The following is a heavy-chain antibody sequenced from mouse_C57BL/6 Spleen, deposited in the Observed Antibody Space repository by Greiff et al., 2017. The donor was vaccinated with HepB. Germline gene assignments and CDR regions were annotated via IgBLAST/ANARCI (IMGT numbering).Heavy chain of an antibody. Sequence: QVQLKQPGAELVKPGASVKLSCKASGYTFTSYWMHWVKQRPGRGLEWIGRIDPNSGGTKYNEKFKSKATLTVDKPSSTAYMQLSSLTSEDSAVYYCARAGIYYDYDGFAYWGQGTLVTVSA. D-gene: IGHD2-4*01. V-gene: IGHV1-72*01. CDR1: GYTFTSYW. J-gene: IGHJ3*01. CDR2: IDPNSGGT. CDR3: ARAGIYYDYDGFAY.